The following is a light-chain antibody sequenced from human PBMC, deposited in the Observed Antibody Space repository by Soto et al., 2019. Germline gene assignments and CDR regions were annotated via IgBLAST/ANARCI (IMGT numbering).Light chain of an antibody. V-gene: IGLV2-11*01. CDR2: DVS. J-gene: IGLJ3*02. CDR1: SSDVGGYNY. CDR3: CSYAGNYTWV. Sequence: QSVLTQPRSVSGSPGQSVTISCTGTSSDVGGYNYVSWYQQHPGKAPKLMIYDVSKRPSGVPDRFSGSKSANTASLTISGLQAEDEADYYCCSYAGNYTWVFGGGTKLTVL.